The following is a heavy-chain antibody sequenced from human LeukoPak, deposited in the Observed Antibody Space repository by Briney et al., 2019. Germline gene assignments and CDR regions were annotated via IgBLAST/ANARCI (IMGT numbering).Heavy chain of an antibody. CDR1: GGSISSHY. J-gene: IGHJ6*03. Sequence: PSETLSLTCTVSGGSISSHYWSWIRQPPGKGLEWIGYIYYSGNTNSNPSLKSRVTMSVDTSKNQFSLKLSSVTAADRAVYYCARHRYYYRSGSYYGAPYYMDVWGKGTTVTISS. V-gene: IGHV4-59*08. CDR3: ARHRYYYRSGSYYGAPYYMDV. D-gene: IGHD3-10*01. CDR2: IYYSGNT.